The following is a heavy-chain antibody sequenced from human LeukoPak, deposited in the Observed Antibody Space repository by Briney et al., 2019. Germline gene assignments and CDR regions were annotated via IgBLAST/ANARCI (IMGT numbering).Heavy chain of an antibody. Sequence: GGSLRLSCAASGFTFSSYSMNWVRQAPGKGLEWVSSISSSSSYIYYADSVKGRFTISRDNAKNSLYLQMNSLRAEDTAVYYCARAPAYYYDSSGYLNPDYWGQGTLVTVSS. CDR3: ARAPAYYYDSSGYLNPDY. CDR1: GFTFSSYS. J-gene: IGHJ4*02. CDR2: ISSSSSYI. V-gene: IGHV3-21*01. D-gene: IGHD3-22*01.